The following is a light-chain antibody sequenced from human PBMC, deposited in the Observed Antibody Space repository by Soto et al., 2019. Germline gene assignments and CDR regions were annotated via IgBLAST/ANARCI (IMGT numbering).Light chain of an antibody. CDR3: AAWDDSLNGRV. J-gene: IGLJ2*01. CDR2: GHN. Sequence: QSVLTQPPSASGTPGQRVTIFCSGSSSSIGSNTVNWYQQLPGTAPKLLIYGHNQRPSGVPDRFSGSKSGTSASLAISGLQSEDEADYYCAAWDDSLNGRVFGGGTKLTVL. V-gene: IGLV1-44*01. CDR1: SSSIGSNT.